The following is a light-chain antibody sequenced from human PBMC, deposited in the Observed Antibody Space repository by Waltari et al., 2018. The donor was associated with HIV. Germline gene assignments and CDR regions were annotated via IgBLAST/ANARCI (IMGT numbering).Light chain of an antibody. V-gene: IGLV3-25*03. J-gene: IGLJ1*01. Sequence: SYELTQPPSVSVSPGQTARITCSGDALPKQYAYWYQQKPGQAPVLVIYKANERPSGIPERCSGSSSGTTVTLTISGVQTEDEADYYCQSADSTGTYPDVFGPGTKVTVL. CDR1: ALPKQY. CDR3: QSADSTGTYPDV. CDR2: KAN.